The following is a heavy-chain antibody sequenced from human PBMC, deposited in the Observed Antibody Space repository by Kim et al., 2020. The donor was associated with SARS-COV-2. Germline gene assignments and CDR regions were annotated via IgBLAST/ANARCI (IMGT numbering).Heavy chain of an antibody. J-gene: IGHJ4*02. Sequence: ADSVKGRFTISRDNSKNTLYLQMNSLRAEDTAVYYCAKWGIAAAGKGFDYWGQGTLVTVSS. CDR3: AKWGIAAAGKGFDY. V-gene: IGHV3-23*01. D-gene: IGHD6-13*01.